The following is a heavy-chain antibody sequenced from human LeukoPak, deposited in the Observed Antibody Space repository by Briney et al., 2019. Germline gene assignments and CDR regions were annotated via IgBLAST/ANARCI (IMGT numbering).Heavy chain of an antibody. D-gene: IGHD3-10*01. Sequence: PGGSLRLSCAASGFTFSSYWMSWVRQAPGKGLEWVANIKQDGSEKYYVDSVKGRFTISRDNAKNSLYLQMNSLRAGDTAVYYCARSEYYGSGSYYTYPDYWGQGTLVTVSS. V-gene: IGHV3-7*01. CDR1: GFTFSSYW. CDR2: IKQDGSEK. CDR3: ARSEYYGSGSYYTYPDY. J-gene: IGHJ4*02.